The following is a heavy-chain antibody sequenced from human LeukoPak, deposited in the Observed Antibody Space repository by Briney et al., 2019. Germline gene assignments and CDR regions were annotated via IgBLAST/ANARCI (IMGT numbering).Heavy chain of an antibody. Sequence: GGSLRLSCAASGFTFGSYGIHWVRQAPGKGLEWVAFIRNDGSTKYYTDSVKGRFTISRDNSRATLYLQMNSLRAEDTAVYYCAKDQPDVGTTAWFFYYWGQGTLVTVSS. CDR1: GFTFGSYG. CDR2: IRNDGSTK. D-gene: IGHD1-26*01. CDR3: AKDQPDVGTTAWFFYY. V-gene: IGHV3-30*02. J-gene: IGHJ4*02.